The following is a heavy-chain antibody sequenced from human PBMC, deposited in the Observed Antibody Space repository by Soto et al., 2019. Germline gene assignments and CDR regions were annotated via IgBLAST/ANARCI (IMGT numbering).Heavy chain of an antibody. CDR3: ARHTPAISISDH. D-gene: IGHD2-15*01. CDR2: IYYSGRP. Sequence: QLQLQESGPGLVKPSETLSLTCTVSGGSISSSSYYWGWIRQPPGKGLEWIGSIYYSGRPYYNPSTKSRVTISVDTPKNQFPLKLSSVTAADTAVYYCARHTPAISISDHWGQGTLVTVSS. V-gene: IGHV4-39*01. CDR1: GGSISSSSYY. J-gene: IGHJ4*02.